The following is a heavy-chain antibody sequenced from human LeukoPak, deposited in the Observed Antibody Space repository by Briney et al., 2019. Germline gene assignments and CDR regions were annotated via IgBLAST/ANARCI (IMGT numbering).Heavy chain of an antibody. CDR3: ARGRVSSSTWYSTYYYFFYMDF. J-gene: IGHJ6*03. D-gene: IGHD4-11*01. CDR2: IFYSGST. Sequence: PSETLSLTCSVSGGSISNYYWSWIRQPPGKGLEWIGYIFYSGSTNYNPSLNGRVSISRDTSNNFFSLRLRSVTAADTAVYFCARGRVSSSTWYSTYYYFFYMDFWGKGTTVTVSS. CDR1: GGSISNYY. V-gene: IGHV4-59*01.